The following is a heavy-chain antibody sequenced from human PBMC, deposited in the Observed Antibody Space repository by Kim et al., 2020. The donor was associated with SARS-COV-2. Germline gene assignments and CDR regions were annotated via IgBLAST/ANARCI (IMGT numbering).Heavy chain of an antibody. CDR3: ARRRGTFFDY. Sequence: NTYYHPSLKSRVTMSVDTSKNQFSLQMTSVTAADTAIYYCARRRGTFFDYWGQGTLVTVYS. D-gene: IGHD3-16*01. V-gene: IGHV4-39*01. CDR2: NT. J-gene: IGHJ4*02.